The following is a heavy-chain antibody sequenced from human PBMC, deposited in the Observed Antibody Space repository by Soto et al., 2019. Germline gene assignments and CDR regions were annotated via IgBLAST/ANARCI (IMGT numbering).Heavy chain of an antibody. Sequence: QVQLVQSGAEVKKPGASVKVSCKASGYTFTSYDINWVRQATGQGLEWMGWMNPNSGNTGYAQKFQGRVTMTRNTSISTAYMELSSLRSEDTAVYYCARLPDPSSSWAEDWFDPWGQGTLVTVSS. CDR2: MNPNSGNT. D-gene: IGHD6-13*01. CDR3: ARLPDPSSSWAEDWFDP. CDR1: GYTFTSYD. J-gene: IGHJ5*02. V-gene: IGHV1-8*01.